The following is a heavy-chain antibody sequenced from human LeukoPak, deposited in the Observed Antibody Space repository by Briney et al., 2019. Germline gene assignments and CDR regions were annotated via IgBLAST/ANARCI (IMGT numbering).Heavy chain of an antibody. Sequence: VSVKVSCKASGYTFTGYYIHWVRQAPGQGLEWMGWINCNSGGTNYEQKFQGWVTMTRDTSITTTYMELSRLRSDDAAVYYCVRDLSTVSTPYFDYWGQGTPVTVSS. D-gene: IGHD4-17*01. CDR1: GYTFTGYY. CDR2: INCNSGGT. CDR3: VRDLSTVSTPYFDY. J-gene: IGHJ4*02. V-gene: IGHV1-2*04.